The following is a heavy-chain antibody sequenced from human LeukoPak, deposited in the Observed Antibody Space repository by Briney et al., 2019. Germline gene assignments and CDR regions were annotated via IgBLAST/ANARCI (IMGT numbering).Heavy chain of an antibody. J-gene: IGHJ6*02. CDR2: IYYSGST. CDR1: GGSISSSSYY. Sequence: SETLSLTCTVSGGSISSSSYYWGWIRQPPGKGLEWIGSIYYSGSTYYNPSLKSRVTISVDRSKNQFSLKLSSVTAADTAVYYCAREGEQQWLIRRGYYGMDVWGQGTTVTVSS. D-gene: IGHD6-19*01. CDR3: AREGEQQWLIRRGYYGMDV. V-gene: IGHV4-39*07.